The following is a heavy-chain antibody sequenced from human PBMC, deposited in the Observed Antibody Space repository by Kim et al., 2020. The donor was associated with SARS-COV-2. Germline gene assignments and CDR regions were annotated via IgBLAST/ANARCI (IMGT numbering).Heavy chain of an antibody. V-gene: IGHV3-30-3*01. CDR3: ASIGFLGYYYGMDV. J-gene: IGHJ6*02. D-gene: IGHD2-15*01. CDR2: ISYDGSNK. CDR1: GFTFSSYA. Sequence: GGSLRLSCAASGFTFSSYAMHWVRQAPGKGLEWVAVISYDGSNKYYADSVKGRFTISRDNSKNTLYLQMNSLRAEDTAVYYCASIGFLGYYYGMDVWGQGTTVTVSS.